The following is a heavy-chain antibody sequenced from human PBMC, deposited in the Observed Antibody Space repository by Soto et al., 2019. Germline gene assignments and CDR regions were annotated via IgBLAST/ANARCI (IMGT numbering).Heavy chain of an antibody. V-gene: IGHV3-72*01. CDR3: ARVQSSTWYFDL. J-gene: IGHJ2*01. CDR1: GFTFSDHY. D-gene: IGHD6-13*01. Sequence: GGSLRLSCAASGFTFSDHYMDWVRQAPGKGLEWVGRTRNKAKSYTTEYAASVKGRFAISRDDSKNSLYLQMNSLKTEDTAVYFCARVQSSTWYFDLWGRGTLVTVSS. CDR2: TRNKAKSYTT.